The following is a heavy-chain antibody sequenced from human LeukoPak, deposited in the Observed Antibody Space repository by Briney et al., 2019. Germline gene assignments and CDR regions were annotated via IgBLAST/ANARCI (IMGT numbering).Heavy chain of an antibody. Sequence: GASVKVSCTASGYTFTIYAMHWVRQAPGQRLEWMGWINAGNGNTKYSQKFQGRVTITRDTSASTAYMELSSLRSEDTAVYYCARARIQLWLRVYGMDVWGQGTTVTVSS. V-gene: IGHV1-3*01. CDR3: ARARIQLWLRVYGMDV. J-gene: IGHJ6*02. CDR1: GYTFTIYA. D-gene: IGHD5-18*01. CDR2: INAGNGNT.